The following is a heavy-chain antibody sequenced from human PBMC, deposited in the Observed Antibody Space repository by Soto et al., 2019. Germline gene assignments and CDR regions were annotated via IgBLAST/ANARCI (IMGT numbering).Heavy chain of an antibody. CDR2: INQDGSTQ. CDR3: ATEDWFRFKY. Sequence: EVQLVESGGGLVQPGGSLRLSCAASGFSFRSTWMSWVRQAPGKGLQWVANINQDGSTQYYGDSVRGRFTISRDNANNSLSLQMNSLTADDTAVYYCATEDWFRFKYWGQGTLVTVSS. CDR1: GFSFRSTW. D-gene: IGHD3-9*01. J-gene: IGHJ4*02. V-gene: IGHV3-7*01.